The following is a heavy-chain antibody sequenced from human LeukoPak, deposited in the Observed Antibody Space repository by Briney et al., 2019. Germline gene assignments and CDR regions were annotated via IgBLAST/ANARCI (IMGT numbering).Heavy chain of an antibody. V-gene: IGHV5-51*01. CDR3: ARQTGDKDIDY. J-gene: IGHJ4*02. Sequence: GESLKISCKGSGYSFSNYWIGWVRQMPGKGLEWMGIINPGDSDTRYSPSFQGQVTISADKSINTAYLQWSSLRASDTAIYYCARQTGDKDIDYWGQGTLVTVSS. CDR2: INPGDSDT. D-gene: IGHD7-27*01. CDR1: GYSFSNYW.